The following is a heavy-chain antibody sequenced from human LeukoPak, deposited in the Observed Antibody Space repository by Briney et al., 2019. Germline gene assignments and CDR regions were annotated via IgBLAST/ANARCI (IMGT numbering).Heavy chain of an antibody. V-gene: IGHV3-23*01. Sequence: PGGSLRLSCAASGFSFTSFAMSWVRQAPGGGLHWVSAISRSGGSTYYADSVKGRFTISRDSSTNTLYLQMVSLRAEDTAIYYCAKDLTGHYVGAFEIWDHGTVVTVSS. CDR1: GFSFTSFA. CDR2: ISRSGGST. CDR3: AKDLTGHYVGAFEI. J-gene: IGHJ3*02. D-gene: IGHD4-23*01.